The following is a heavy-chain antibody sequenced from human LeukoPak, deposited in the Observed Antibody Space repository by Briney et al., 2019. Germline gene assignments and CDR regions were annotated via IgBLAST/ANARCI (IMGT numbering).Heavy chain of an antibody. CDR1: GGSISSGGYY. V-gene: IGHV4-31*03. J-gene: IGHJ4*02. Sequence: SETLSLTCTVSGGSISSGGYYWSWIRQHPGRGLEWIGYIYYSGSTYYNPSLKSRVTISVDTSKNQFSLKLSSVTAADTAVYYCASMTTVVTIDYWGQGTLVTVSS. CDR2: IYYSGST. D-gene: IGHD4-23*01. CDR3: ASMTTVVTIDY.